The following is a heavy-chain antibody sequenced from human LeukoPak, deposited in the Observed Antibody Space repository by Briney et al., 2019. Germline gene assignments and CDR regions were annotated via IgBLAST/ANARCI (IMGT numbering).Heavy chain of an antibody. CDR1: GFTFSSYW. CDR3: ARDGNVLLWFGEAPNWFDP. Sequence: GGSLRLSCAASGFTFSSYWMHWVRQAPGKGLVWVSRINSDGSSTRYADSVKGRFTISRDNAKNTLYLQMNSLRAEDTAVYYCARDGNVLLWFGEAPNWFDPWGQGTLATVSS. CDR2: INSDGSST. V-gene: IGHV3-74*01. J-gene: IGHJ5*02. D-gene: IGHD3-10*01.